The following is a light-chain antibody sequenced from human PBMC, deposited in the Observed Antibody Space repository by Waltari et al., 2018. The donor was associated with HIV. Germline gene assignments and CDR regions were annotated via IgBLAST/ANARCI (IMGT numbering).Light chain of an antibody. Sequence: NFMLTQPHSVSESPGKTVTISCTRSSGSIGDNYVPWYQQRPGSSPIIVIYEDKQRPSGVPDRFSGSIGSSSNSASLTISGLKTEDEGDYYCQSYDRSIQVFGGGTKLTVL. CDR2: EDK. CDR1: SGSIGDNY. J-gene: IGLJ3*02. CDR3: QSYDRSIQV. V-gene: IGLV6-57*01.